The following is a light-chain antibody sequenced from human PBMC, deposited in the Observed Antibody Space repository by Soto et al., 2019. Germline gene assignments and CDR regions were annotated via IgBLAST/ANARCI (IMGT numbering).Light chain of an antibody. CDR3: QQCRKWPLT. J-gene: IGKJ4*01. Sequence: EIVMTQSPATLSVSPGEGATLSCTASQNVYNNLAWYQQSPGQPPRLLIYDASTRATGISARFSGSGYGTEFTLTISWLQSEDGAVYFFQQCRKWPLTFGGWTKVALK. CDR1: QNVYNN. CDR2: DAS. V-gene: IGKV3-15*01.